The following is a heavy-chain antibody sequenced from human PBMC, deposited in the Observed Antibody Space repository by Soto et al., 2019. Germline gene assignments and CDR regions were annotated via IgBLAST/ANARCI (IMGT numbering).Heavy chain of an antibody. D-gene: IGHD2-21*01. CDR2: IHSDGSST. CDR3: ARGDKCGVDL. CDR1: GFTFNYSW. V-gene: IGHV3-74*01. J-gene: IGHJ3*01. Sequence: EVQLVESEGGLVQRGGFLRLSCAASGFTFNYSWMHWVRQAPGQGLVWVSHIHSDGSSTTYADSGKGRFTISRDNAKNPLDLQMNGMRAEDTAVYCCARGDKCGVDLWGQGTTVTGSS.